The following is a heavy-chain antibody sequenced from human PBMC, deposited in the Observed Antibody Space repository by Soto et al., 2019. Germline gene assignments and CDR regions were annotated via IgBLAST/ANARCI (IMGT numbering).Heavy chain of an antibody. CDR3: AYRLALIASHFHH. D-gene: IGHD2-15*01. CDR2: IYWDDRT. CDR1: GFSLTTDGVA. J-gene: IGHJ4*02. Sequence: SGPTLVNPTQTLTLTCSFSGFSLTTDGVAVGWIRQPPGKALVWLASIYWDDRTRYTPSPESRLTNTSDTTRSQDDLTMTNMAPLDTGTSYCAYRLALIASHFHHWGQGTLVTVSS. V-gene: IGHV2-5*02.